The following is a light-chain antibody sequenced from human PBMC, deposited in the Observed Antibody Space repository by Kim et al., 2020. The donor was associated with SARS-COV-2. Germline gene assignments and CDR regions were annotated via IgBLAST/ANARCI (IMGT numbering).Light chain of an antibody. V-gene: IGLV1-47*01. J-gene: IGLJ1*01. CDR1: SSNIGSNY. CDR2: RNN. Sequence: VLTQPPSASGTPGQRVTISCSGSSSNIGSNYVYWYQQLPGTAPKLLIYRNNQRPSGVPDRFSGSKSGTSASLAISGLRSEDEADYYCAAWDDSLSGYVFGTGTKVTVL. CDR3: AAWDDSLSGYV.